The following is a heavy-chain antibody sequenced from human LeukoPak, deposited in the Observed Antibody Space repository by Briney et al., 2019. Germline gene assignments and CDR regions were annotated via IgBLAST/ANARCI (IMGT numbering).Heavy chain of an antibody. CDR1: GFSFSSDA. CDR2: ISGSGGST. Sequence: GGSLRLSCAASGFSFSSDAMSWVRQAPGKGLEWVSAISGSGGSTYYADSVKGRFTISRDNSKNTLYLQMNSLRAEDTAVYYCAKGAYYDILTGYCSIDYWGQGTLVTVSS. V-gene: IGHV3-23*01. CDR3: AKGAYYDILTGYCSIDY. J-gene: IGHJ4*02. D-gene: IGHD3-9*01.